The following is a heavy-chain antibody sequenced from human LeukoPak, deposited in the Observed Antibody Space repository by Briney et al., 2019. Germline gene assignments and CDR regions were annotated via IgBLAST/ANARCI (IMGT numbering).Heavy chain of an antibody. CDR2: IYYSGST. D-gene: IGHD3-22*01. CDR1: GGSISGYY. J-gene: IGHJ4*02. Sequence: SETPSLTCTVSGGSISGYYWSWIRQSPGEGLEWIGHIYYSGSTNYNPSLKSRVTISVDTSRNQFSLKLTSVTAADTAVYYCARNYDSSGYTTFAYWGQGTLVTVSS. CDR3: ARNYDSSGYTTFAY. V-gene: IGHV4-59*01.